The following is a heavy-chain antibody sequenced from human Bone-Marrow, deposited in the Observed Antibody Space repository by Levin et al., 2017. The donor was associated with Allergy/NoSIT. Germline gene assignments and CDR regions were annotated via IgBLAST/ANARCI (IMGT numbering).Heavy chain of an antibody. CDR2: MFYSGRT. CDR1: GESITSNEYY. CDR3: ASHHVDSAGIRTLTVPYYFDF. J-gene: IGHJ4*02. Sequence: PSETLSLTCSVSGESITSNEYYWGWVRQPPGKGLEWVGSMFYSGRTYYNPSLKSGITVSVDTSKNQFSLKLTSVTAADTAVYYCASHHVDSAGIRTLTVPYYFDFWGQGTLVTVSS. D-gene: IGHD1-14*01. V-gene: IGHV4-39*01.